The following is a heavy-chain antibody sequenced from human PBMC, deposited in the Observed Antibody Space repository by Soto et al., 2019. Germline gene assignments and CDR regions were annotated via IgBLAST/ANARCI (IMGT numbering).Heavy chain of an antibody. D-gene: IGHD1-7*01. CDR1: GFTFSSYA. V-gene: IGHV3-30-3*01. CDR3: AREYNWNYEGLGTLDY. CDR2: ISYDGSNK. Sequence: QVQLVESGEGVVQPGRSLRLSCAASGFTFSSYAMHWVRQAPGKGLEWVAVISYDGSNKYYADSVKGRFTISRDNSKNTLYLQMNSLRAEDTAVYYCAREYNWNYEGLGTLDYWGQGTLVTVSS. J-gene: IGHJ4*02.